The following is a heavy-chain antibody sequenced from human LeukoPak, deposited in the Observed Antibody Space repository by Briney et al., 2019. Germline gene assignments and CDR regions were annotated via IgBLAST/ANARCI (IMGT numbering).Heavy chain of an antibody. D-gene: IGHD2-15*01. CDR2: ISAYNGNT. CDR3: ARDRPLDFYCSGGSCYSDYYYYYGMDV. CDR1: GYTFTSCG. J-gene: IGHJ6*02. V-gene: IGHV1-18*01. Sequence: GASVKVSCKASGYTFTSCGISWVRQAPGQGLEWMGWISAYNGNTNYAQKLQGRVTMTTDTSTSTAYMELRSLRSDDTAVYYCARDRPLDFYCSGGSCYSDYYYYYGMDVWGQGTTVTVSS.